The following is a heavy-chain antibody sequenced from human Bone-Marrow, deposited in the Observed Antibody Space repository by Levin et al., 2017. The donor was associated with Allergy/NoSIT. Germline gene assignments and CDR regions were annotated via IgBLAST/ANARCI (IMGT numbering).Heavy chain of an antibody. J-gene: IGHJ5*02. Sequence: GESLKISCKASGYTFTDYYLHWVRKAPGQGLEWMGWINPNTGVTNYAQKFQGRVTMTRDTSVSTAYMDLYNLRSDDTAAYYFAEVDSTAAVIATRPARWFYPWGQGTLVTVSS. D-gene: IGHD6-6*01. V-gene: IGHV1-2*02. CDR1: GYTFTDYY. CDR3: AEVDSTAAVIATRPARWFYP. CDR2: INPNTGVT.